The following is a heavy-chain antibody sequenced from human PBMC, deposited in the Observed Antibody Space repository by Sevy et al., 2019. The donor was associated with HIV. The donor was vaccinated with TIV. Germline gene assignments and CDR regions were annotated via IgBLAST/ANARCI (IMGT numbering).Heavy chain of an antibody. J-gene: IGHJ5*02. CDR2: IIPIFGTT. CDR1: GGTFNRYA. CDR3: ATLTVAGLGGWFDP. Sequence: ASVKVSCKASGGTFNRYAISWVRQAPGHGLEWLGGIIPIFGTTNYAQKFQGRVTITADESTGTAYMEVSSLRSEDTAVYYCATLTVAGLGGWFDPWGHGTLVTVSS. D-gene: IGHD6-19*01. V-gene: IGHV1-69*13.